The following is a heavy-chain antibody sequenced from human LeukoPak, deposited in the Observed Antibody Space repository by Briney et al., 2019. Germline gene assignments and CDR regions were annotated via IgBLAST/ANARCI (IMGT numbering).Heavy chain of an antibody. CDR1: GYTFTGYY. J-gene: IGHJ5*02. CDR3: ARGGYSGYAWFSPRGEFDP. V-gene: IGHV1-2*02. D-gene: IGHD5-12*01. CDR2: INPNSGGT. Sequence: GASVKVSCKASGYTFTGYYMHWVRQAPGQGLEWMGWINPNSGGTNYAQKFQGRVTMTRDTSISTAYMELSRLRSDDTAVYYCARGGYSGYAWFSPRGEFDPWGQGTLVTVSS.